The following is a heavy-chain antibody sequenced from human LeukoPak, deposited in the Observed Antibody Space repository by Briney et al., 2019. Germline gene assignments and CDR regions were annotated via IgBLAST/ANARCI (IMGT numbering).Heavy chain of an antibody. D-gene: IGHD3-10*01. Sequence: PSETLSLTCAVYGGSFSGYYWSWIRQPPGKGLEWIGEINHSGSTNYNPSLKSRVTISVDTSKNQFSLKLSSVTAADTAVYYCARSPYGSGSYSWFDPWGQGTLVPVSS. CDR3: ARSPYGSGSYSWFDP. CDR2: INHSGST. CDR1: GGSFSGYY. V-gene: IGHV4-34*01. J-gene: IGHJ5*02.